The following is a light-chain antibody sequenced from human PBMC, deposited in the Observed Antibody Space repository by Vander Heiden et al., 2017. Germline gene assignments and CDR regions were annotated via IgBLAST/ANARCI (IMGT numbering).Light chain of an antibody. Sequence: QSVLTQPPSVSAAPGQRVTISCPGTRSHIGENSVPWYQTLPGTVPKLLIYENAHRPSGIPDRFSGSKSGTSATLGISRLQTGDEADYYCASWDTSLTAGVVFGGGTKLTVL. CDR1: RSHIGENS. V-gene: IGLV1-51*02. CDR3: ASWDTSLTAGVV. J-gene: IGLJ2*01. CDR2: ENA.